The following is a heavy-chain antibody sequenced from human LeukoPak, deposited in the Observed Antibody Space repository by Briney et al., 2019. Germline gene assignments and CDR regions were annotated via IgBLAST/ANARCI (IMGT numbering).Heavy chain of an antibody. D-gene: IGHD1/OR15-1a*01. CDR2: ISGGHGGT. Sequence: GGSLRLSCAASGFTFSSYAMSWVRQAPGKGLEWVSSISGGHGGTYYADSVKGRFTISRDDSKNTLYPQVNSLRAEDTAVYYCAKGQYASGWNSGNYWGQGTLVTVSS. V-gene: IGHV3-23*01. J-gene: IGHJ4*02. CDR1: GFTFSSYA. CDR3: AKGQYASGWNSGNY.